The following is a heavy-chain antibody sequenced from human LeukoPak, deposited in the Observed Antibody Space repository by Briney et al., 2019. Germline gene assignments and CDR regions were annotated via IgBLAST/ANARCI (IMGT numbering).Heavy chain of an antibody. CDR1: GYSISSGYY. D-gene: IGHD3-10*01. V-gene: IGHV4-38-2*01. CDR2: IYHSGST. CDR3: AGHDSLWFGELSTFDP. Sequence: SETLSLTCAVSGYSISSGYYWGWIRQPPGKGLEWIGSIYHSGSTYYNPSLKSRVTISVDTSKNQFSLKLSSVTAADTAVYYCAGHDSLWFGELSTFDPWGQGTLVTVSS. J-gene: IGHJ5*02.